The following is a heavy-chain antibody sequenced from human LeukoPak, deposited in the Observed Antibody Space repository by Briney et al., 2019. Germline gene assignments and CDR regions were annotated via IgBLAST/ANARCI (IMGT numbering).Heavy chain of an antibody. J-gene: IGHJ4*02. CDR3: ARDGNYDFWSGVYYFDY. V-gene: IGHV3-21*01. D-gene: IGHD3-3*01. CDR1: GFTFSSYS. Sequence: PGGSLRLSCAASGFTFSSYSMNWVRQAPGKGLGWVSSISSSSSYIYYADSVKGRFTISRDNAKNSLYLQMNSLRAEDTAVYYCARDGNYDFWSGVYYFDYWGQGTLVTVSS. CDR2: ISSSSSYI.